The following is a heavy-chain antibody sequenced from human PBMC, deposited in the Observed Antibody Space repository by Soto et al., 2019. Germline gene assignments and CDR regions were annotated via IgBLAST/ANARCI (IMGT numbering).Heavy chain of an antibody. CDR1: GFKFRSYA. CDR3: AKDRRAGGNSAFYFDF. D-gene: IGHD3-16*01. V-gene: IGHV3-23*01. Sequence: GSLMLSCAASGFKFRSYAMSWVRQAPGKGLEWVSLISATGGGTYYADSVKGRFTISRDNSDNTLYLQVHSLRAEDTSVYYCAKDRRAGGNSAFYFDFWGQGAPVTVSS. J-gene: IGHJ5*01. CDR2: ISATGGGT.